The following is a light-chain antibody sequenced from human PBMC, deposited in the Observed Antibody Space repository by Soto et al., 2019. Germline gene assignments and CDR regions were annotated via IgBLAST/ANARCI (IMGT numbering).Light chain of an antibody. V-gene: IGKV3-20*01. CDR1: QSISSSY. CDR2: AAS. J-gene: IGKJ1*01. CDR3: QQYNNWPPWT. Sequence: EIVLTQSPGTLSLSPGEGGTLSCRASQSISSSYLAWYQQKPGQSPRLLFYAASSRATGVPDRFSGSGSGTDFTLTISRLEPEDFAVYYCQQYNNWPPWTFGQGTQVEIE.